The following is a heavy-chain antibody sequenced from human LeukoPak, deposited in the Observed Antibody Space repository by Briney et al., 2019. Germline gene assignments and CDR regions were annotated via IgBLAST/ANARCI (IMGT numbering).Heavy chain of an antibody. V-gene: IGHV3-21*01. Sequence: GGSLRLSCAASGFTFSSYSMNWVRQAPGKGLEWVSSISSSSSYIYYADSVKGRFTISRDNAKNSLYLQMNSLRAEDTAVYYCAREHVLLWFGESMYYFDYWGQGTLVTVSS. CDR3: AREHVLLWFGESMYYFDY. D-gene: IGHD3-10*01. CDR2: ISSSSSYI. CDR1: GFTFSSYS. J-gene: IGHJ4*02.